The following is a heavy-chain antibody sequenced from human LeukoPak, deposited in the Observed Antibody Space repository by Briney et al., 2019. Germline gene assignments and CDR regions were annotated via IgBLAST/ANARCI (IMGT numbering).Heavy chain of an antibody. V-gene: IGHV1-2*02. CDR1: GYTFTGYY. CDR3: ARGAVAGSSIYYYYYMDV. Sequence: ASVKVSCKASGYTFTGYYMHWVRQAPGQGLEWMGWINPNSGGTNYAQKFQGRVTMTRDTSISTAYMELSGLRSDDTAVYYCARGAVAGSSIYYYYYMDVWGKGTTVTVSS. D-gene: IGHD6-19*01. J-gene: IGHJ6*03. CDR2: INPNSGGT.